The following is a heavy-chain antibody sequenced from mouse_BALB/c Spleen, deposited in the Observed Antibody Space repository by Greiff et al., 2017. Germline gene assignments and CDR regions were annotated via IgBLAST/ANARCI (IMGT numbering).Heavy chain of an antibody. D-gene: IGHD1-1*01. V-gene: IGHV2-6-7*01. CDR2: IWGDGST. CDR3: ARGRITTVVDAMDY. CDR1: GFSLTGYG. Sequence: VQLQQSGPGLVAPSQSLSITCTVSGFSLTGYGVNWVRQPPGKGLEWLGMIWGDGSTDYNSALKSRLSISKDNSKSQVFLKMNSLQTDDTARYDCARGRITTVVDAMDYWGQGTSVTVSS. J-gene: IGHJ4*01.